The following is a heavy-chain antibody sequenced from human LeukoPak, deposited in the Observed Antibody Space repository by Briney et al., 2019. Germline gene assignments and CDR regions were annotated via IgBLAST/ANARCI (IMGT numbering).Heavy chain of an antibody. Sequence: PGRSLRLSRAASGFTFSSYGMHWVRQAPGKGLEWVAVIWYDGSNKYYADSVKGRFTISRDNSKNTLYLQMNSLRAEDTAVYYCAKDGPDYYDRAFDIWGQGTMVTVSS. D-gene: IGHD3-22*01. J-gene: IGHJ3*02. CDR1: GFTFSSYG. CDR2: IWYDGSNK. CDR3: AKDGPDYYDRAFDI. V-gene: IGHV3-33*06.